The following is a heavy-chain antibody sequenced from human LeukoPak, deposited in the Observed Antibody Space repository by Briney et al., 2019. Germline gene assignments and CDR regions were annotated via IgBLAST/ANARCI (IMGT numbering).Heavy chain of an antibody. CDR1: GFTFDDYA. CDR2: ISWNSGSI. D-gene: IGHD4-17*01. V-gene: IGHV3-9*01. CDR3: AKDLYGDYVLDY. J-gene: IGHJ4*02. Sequence: GGSLRLSCAASGFTFDDYAMHWVRQAPGKGLEWVSGISWNSGSIGYADSVKGRFTISRDNAKKSLYLQMNSLRAEDTAFYYCAKDLYGDYVLDYWGQGTLVTVSS.